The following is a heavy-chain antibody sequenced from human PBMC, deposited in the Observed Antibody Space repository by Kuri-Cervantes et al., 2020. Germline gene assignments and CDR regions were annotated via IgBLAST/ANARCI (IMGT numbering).Heavy chain of an antibody. V-gene: IGHV4-34*01. CDR2: VNHSGST. CDR1: GGSFSGYY. J-gene: IGHJ5*02. CDR3: AGLMITFGGVIVMGWFDP. Sequence: GSLRLSCAVYGGSFSGYYWSWIRQPPGKGLEWIGEVNHSGSTNYNPSLKSRVTISVDTSKDHFSLNLISVTAADTAVYYCAGLMITFGGVIVMGWFDPWGQGTLVTVSS. D-gene: IGHD3-16*02.